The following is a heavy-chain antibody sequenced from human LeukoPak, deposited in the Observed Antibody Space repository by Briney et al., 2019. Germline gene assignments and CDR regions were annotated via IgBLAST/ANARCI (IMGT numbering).Heavy chain of an antibody. D-gene: IGHD3-10*01. J-gene: IGHJ4*02. CDR2: IYYSGST. V-gene: IGHV4-59*01. CDR1: GGSISSYY. Sequence: SETLSLTCTVSGGSISSYYWSWIRQPPGKGLEWIGYIYYSGSTNYNPSLKSRVTISVGTSKNQFPLKLSSVTAADTAVYYCARDRVSGGLDYWGQGTLVTVSS. CDR3: ARDRVSGGLDY.